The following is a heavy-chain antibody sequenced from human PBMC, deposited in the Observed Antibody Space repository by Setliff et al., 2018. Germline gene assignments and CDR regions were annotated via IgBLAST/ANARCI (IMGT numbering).Heavy chain of an antibody. Sequence: AASVKVSCKASGYNFTGYYMYWVRQAPGQGLEWMGWISSYNNDVTNYLQRFQGRVTMTTDTSTSAAYMELGSLRSDDTAVYYCAISSLSICSGGTCPNAFDVWGQGTMVTV. CDR2: ISSYNNDVT. J-gene: IGHJ3*01. D-gene: IGHD2-15*01. CDR3: AISSLSICSGGTCPNAFDV. V-gene: IGHV1-18*04. CDR1: GYNFTGYY.